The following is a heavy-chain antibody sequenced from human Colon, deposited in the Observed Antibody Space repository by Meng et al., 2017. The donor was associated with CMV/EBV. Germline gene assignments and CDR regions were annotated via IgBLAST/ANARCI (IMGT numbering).Heavy chain of an antibody. V-gene: IGHV3-15*07. CDR3: AADPPGGGPGIDY. J-gene: IGHJ4*02. CDR1: GFTFTDAW. Sequence: SGFTFTDAWMNWVRQPPGKGLEWVGLVRSKSSGETTDYAAPVRGRFTISRDDSKNTVYLQVNSLTTEDTALYYCAADPPGGGPGIDYWGQGILVTVSS. D-gene: IGHD2-8*02. CDR2: VRSKSSGETT.